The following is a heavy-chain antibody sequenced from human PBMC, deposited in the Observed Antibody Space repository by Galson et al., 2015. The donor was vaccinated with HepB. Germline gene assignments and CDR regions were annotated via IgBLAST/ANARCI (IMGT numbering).Heavy chain of an antibody. CDR1: GFTFDDHG. Sequence: SLRLSCAASGFTFDDHGMHWVRQAPGRGLEWVSGITYNSDTMVYADPVKGRFTISRDNAKNSLYLRMNRLRPEDTALYYCTRYPRAGFYFDYWGQGIPVTVSS. J-gene: IGHJ4*02. CDR2: ITYNSDTM. V-gene: IGHV3-9*01. D-gene: IGHD6-19*01. CDR3: TRYPRAGFYFDY.